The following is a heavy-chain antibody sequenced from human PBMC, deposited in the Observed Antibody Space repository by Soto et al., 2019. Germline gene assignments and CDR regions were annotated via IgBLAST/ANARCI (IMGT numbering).Heavy chain of an antibody. Sequence: PSETLSLTCAVYGGSFSGYYWSWIRQPPGKGLEWIGEINHSGSTNYNPSLKSRVTISVDTSKNQFSLKLSSVTAADTAVYYCARGRIVGATTNWFDPWGQGTLVTVS. CDR3: ARGRIVGATTNWFDP. CDR1: GGSFSGYY. D-gene: IGHD1-26*01. CDR2: INHSGST. J-gene: IGHJ5*02. V-gene: IGHV4-34*01.